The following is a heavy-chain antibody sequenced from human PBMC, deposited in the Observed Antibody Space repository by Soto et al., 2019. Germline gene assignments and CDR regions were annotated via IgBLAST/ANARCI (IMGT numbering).Heavy chain of an antibody. CDR2: ISGSGGST. CDR1: GFTFSSYA. Sequence: EVQLLESGGGLVQPGGSLRLSFAASGFTFSSYAMSWGRQAPGKGLEWVSGISGSGGSTYYADSVKGRFTISRDNSKNRLDMQKDNPEAEDTGVYYWAKTGKIRFGGITNYWGQGTLVTVSS. V-gene: IGHV3-23*01. J-gene: IGHJ4*02. CDR3: AKTGKIRFGGITNY. D-gene: IGHD3-10*01.